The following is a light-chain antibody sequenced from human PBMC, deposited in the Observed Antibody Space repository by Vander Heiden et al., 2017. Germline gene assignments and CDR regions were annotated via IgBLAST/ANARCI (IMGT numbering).Light chain of an antibody. CDR1: SGSIGSNY. Sequence: FILPPPHSVSESPWQTVTISCTRSSGSIGSNYVQWYQQRPGSSPTTVIYDDNQRPSGVPDRFSGSIDSSYTSALPTISGLKAEDDAYYYCPYYDSSIYVFGGGTKVTVL. CDR2: DDN. V-gene: IGLV6-57*01. CDR3: PYYDSSIYV. J-gene: IGLJ2*01.